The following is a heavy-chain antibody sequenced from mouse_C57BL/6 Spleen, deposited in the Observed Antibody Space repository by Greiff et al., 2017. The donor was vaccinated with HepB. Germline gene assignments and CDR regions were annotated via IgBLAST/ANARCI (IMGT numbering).Heavy chain of an antibody. CDR2: INYDGSST. CDR1: GFTFSDYY. CDR3: ARGVLRGYFDV. D-gene: IGHD1-1*01. V-gene: IGHV5-16*01. Sequence: EVNVVESEGGLVQPGSSMKLSCTASGFTFSDYYMAWVRQVPEKCLEWVANINYDGSSTYYLDSLKSRFIISRNNAKNILYLQMSSLKSEDTATYYCARGVLRGYFDVWGTGTTVTVSS. J-gene: IGHJ1*03.